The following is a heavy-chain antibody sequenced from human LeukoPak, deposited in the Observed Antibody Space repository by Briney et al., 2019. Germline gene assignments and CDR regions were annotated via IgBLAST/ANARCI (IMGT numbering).Heavy chain of an antibody. Sequence: ASVKVSCKASGYTFTGYYMHWVRQDPGQGLEWMGWINPNSGGTNYAQKFQGRVTMTRDTSISTAYMELSRLRSDDTAVYYCARGGRVRSYSSXWYEAYWGQGTLVTVSS. D-gene: IGHD6-13*01. V-gene: IGHV1-2*02. CDR2: INPNSGGT. J-gene: IGHJ4*02. CDR1: GYTFTGYY. CDR3: ARGGRVRSYSSXWYEAY.